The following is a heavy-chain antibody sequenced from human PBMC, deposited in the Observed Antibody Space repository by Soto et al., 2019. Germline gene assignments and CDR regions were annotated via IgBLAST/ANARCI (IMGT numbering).Heavy chain of an antibody. D-gene: IGHD3-10*01. Sequence: QVQLVQSGDEVKKPGSSVKVSCKASGGIFSTYAISWLRQAPGQGLEWMGGIIPLFGTPNYAQRFQGRVTIIADESTSPAYMELSRLRSEDTAVYYCARDRDDYGSGNYYNRIDFWGQGTLVTVSS. CDR1: GGIFSTYA. V-gene: IGHV1-69*01. CDR3: ARDRDDYGSGNYYNRIDF. J-gene: IGHJ4*02. CDR2: IIPLFGTP.